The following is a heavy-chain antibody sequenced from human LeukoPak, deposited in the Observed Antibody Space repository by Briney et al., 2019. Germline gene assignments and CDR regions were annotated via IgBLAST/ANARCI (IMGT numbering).Heavy chain of an antibody. D-gene: IGHD5-18*01. CDR2: IGNSGGAT. CDR1: GFTFSNYA. Sequence: GGSLRLSCAASGFTFSNYAMDWVRQASGKGLEWVSTIGNSGGATYYADSVKGRFTISRDNTKNTLCLQMNSLRAEDTALYYCAPLRVDSALAHSFNSWGRGTLVTVSA. J-gene: IGHJ5*01. CDR3: APLRVDSALAHSFNS. V-gene: IGHV3-23*01.